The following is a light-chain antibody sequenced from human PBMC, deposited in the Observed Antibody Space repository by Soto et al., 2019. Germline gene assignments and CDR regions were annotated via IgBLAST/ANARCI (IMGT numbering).Light chain of an antibody. CDR3: QQYHSWPA. V-gene: IGKV3-15*01. Sequence: RVTTERRATLYVSPGERVDRCCRASQSVFGSLAWYQQKPGQAPRLLIYGAATRATGIPARFSGSGSGTEFTLTISCLCSEDFAVDYCQQYHSWPAFGRGTRVDIK. J-gene: IGKJ1*01. CDR1: QSVFGS. CDR2: GAA.